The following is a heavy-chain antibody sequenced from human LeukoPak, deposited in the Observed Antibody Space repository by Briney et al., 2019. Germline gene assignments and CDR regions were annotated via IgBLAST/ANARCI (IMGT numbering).Heavy chain of an antibody. J-gene: IGHJ4*02. D-gene: IGHD3-3*01. CDR1: GYTFTSYG. V-gene: IGHV1-18*01. Sequence: ASVKVSCKASGYTFTSYGISWVRQAPGQGLEWMGWISAYNGKTNYAQKLQGRVTMTTDTSTSTAYMELRSLRSDDTAVYYCARVITIFGYSNSWGQGTLVTVSS. CDR2: ISAYNGKT. CDR3: ARVITIFGYSNS.